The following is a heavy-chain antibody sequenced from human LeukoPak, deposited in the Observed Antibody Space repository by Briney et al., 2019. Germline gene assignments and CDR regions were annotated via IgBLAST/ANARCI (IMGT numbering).Heavy chain of an antibody. CDR3: AKDRSTAGEY. J-gene: IGHJ4*02. V-gene: IGHV3-23*01. Sequence: PGGSLRLSCAASGFTFSNYVMSWVRQAPGKGLEWVSTIASTGSSTYFADSVMGRFTISRDNSKSTLYLQMNSLRAEDTAGYYCAKDRSTAGEYWGQGTLVTVSS. CDR2: IASTGSST. D-gene: IGHD6-13*01. CDR1: GFTFSNYV.